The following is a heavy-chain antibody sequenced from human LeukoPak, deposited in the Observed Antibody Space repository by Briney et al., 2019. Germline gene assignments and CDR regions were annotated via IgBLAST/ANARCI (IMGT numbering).Heavy chain of an antibody. Sequence: GGSLRLSCSASGFTFSSYAMHWVRQAPGKGLEYVSAISSNGGSTYYADSVKGRFTISRDNAKNSLYLQMNSLRAEDTALYYCARDLRVVITGSFDSWGQGTLVTVSS. J-gene: IGHJ4*02. D-gene: IGHD3-22*01. CDR3: ARDLRVVITGSFDS. CDR1: GFTFSSYA. CDR2: ISSNGGST. V-gene: IGHV3-64*04.